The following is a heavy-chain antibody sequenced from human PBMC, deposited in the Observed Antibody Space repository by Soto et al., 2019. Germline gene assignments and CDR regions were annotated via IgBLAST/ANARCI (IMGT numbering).Heavy chain of an antibody. CDR2: ISYDGSNK. V-gene: IGHV3-30-3*01. J-gene: IGHJ4*02. Sequence: GGSLRLSCAASGFTFSSYAMHWVRQAPGKGLEWVAVISYDGSNKYYADSVKGRFTISRDNSKNTLYLQMNSLRAEDTAVYYCAREKGLGYDSSGYYFDYWGQGTLVTVSS. CDR1: GFTFSSYA. D-gene: IGHD3-22*01. CDR3: AREKGLGYDSSGYYFDY.